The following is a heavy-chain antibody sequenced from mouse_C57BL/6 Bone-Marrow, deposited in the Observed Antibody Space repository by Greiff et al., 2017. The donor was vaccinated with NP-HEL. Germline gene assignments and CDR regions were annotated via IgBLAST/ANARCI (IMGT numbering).Heavy chain of an antibody. V-gene: IGHV1-26*01. CDR2: INPNNGGT. J-gene: IGHJ4*01. Sequence: VQLKQSGPELVKPGASVKISCKASGYTFTDYYMNWVKQSHGKSLEWIGDINPNNGGTSYNQKFKGKATLTVDKSSSTAYMELRSLTSEDSAVYYCARLDDYDGYAMDYWGQGTSVTVSS. D-gene: IGHD2-4*01. CDR1: GYTFTDYY. CDR3: ARLDDYDGYAMDY.